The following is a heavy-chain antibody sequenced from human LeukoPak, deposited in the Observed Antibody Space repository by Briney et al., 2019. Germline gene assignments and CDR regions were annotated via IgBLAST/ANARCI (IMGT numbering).Heavy chain of an antibody. CDR2: IIPIFGTA. J-gene: IGHJ4*02. Sequence: ASVKVSCKASGYTFTGYYMHWVRQAPGQGLEWMGGIIPIFGTANYAQKFQGRVTITADKSTSTAYMELSSLRSEDTAVYYCARGSGYDSPFDYWGQGTLVAVSS. V-gene: IGHV1-69*06. CDR1: GYTFTGYY. CDR3: ARGSGYDSPFDY. D-gene: IGHD5-12*01.